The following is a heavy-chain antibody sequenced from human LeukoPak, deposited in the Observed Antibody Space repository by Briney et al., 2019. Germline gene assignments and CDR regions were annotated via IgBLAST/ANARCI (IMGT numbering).Heavy chain of an antibody. V-gene: IGHV3-48*03. CDR2: ISSSGSTI. D-gene: IGHD3-3*01. CDR1: GFTFSSYE. CDR3: ASGSNYDFWSGYPPGYGMDV. Sequence: GGSLRLSCAASGFTFSSYEMKWVRQAPAKGLEWVSYISSSGSTIYYADSVKGRFTISRDNAKNSLYLQMNSLRAEDTAVYYCASGSNYDFWSGYPPGYGMDVWGQGTTVTVSS. J-gene: IGHJ6*02.